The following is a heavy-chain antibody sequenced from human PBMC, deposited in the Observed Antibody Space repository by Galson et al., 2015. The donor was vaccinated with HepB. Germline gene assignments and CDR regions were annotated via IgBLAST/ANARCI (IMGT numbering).Heavy chain of an antibody. CDR3: ATTTGVGATFSH. V-gene: IGHV1-45*02. CDR1: GYTFTYRY. D-gene: IGHD1-26*01. Sequence: SVKVSCRASGYTFTYRYLHWVRQAPGQALEWMGWITPFNGNTNYAQKFQDGVTITRDRSMSTAYMELSSLRSEDTAMYYCATTTGVGATFSHWGQGTLVTVSS. J-gene: IGHJ4*02. CDR2: ITPFNGNT.